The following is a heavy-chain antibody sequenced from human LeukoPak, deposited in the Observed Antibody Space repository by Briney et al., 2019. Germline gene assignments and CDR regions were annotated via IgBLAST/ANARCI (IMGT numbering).Heavy chain of an antibody. CDR1: GFTFSSYA. Sequence: GGSLRLSCAASGFTFSSYAMSWVRQAPGKGLEWVSAISGSGGSTYYADSVKGRFTISRDNSKNTLYLQMNSLRAEDTAVYYCAKSLYDSSGYYYGILGAPFDYWGQGTLVTVSS. J-gene: IGHJ4*02. D-gene: IGHD3-22*01. CDR3: AKSLYDSSGYYYGILGAPFDY. V-gene: IGHV3-23*01. CDR2: ISGSGGST.